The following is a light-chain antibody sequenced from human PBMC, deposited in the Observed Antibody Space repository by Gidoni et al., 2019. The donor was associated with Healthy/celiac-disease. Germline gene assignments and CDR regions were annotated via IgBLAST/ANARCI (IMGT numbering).Light chain of an antibody. CDR3: QKYNSAPQVT. J-gene: IGKJ1*01. CDR2: AAS. Sequence: DIQMTQSPSSLSASVGDRVTTTCRASQGISNYLAWYQQKPGKVPKLLIYAASTLQSGVPSRFGGSGSGTDFTLAISSLQPEDVATYYCQKYNSAPQVTFGQGTKVEIK. CDR1: QGISNY. V-gene: IGKV1-27*01.